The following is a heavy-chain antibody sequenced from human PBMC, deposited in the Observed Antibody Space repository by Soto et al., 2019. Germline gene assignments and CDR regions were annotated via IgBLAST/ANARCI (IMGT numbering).Heavy chain of an antibody. CDR3: AGLGTTVTPFVY. CDR2: IFSSGGT. J-gene: IGHJ4*02. CDR1: GGSISTYY. Sequence: SETLSLTCSVSGGSISTYYWSWIRQSPGKGLEFIGCIFSSGGTNYNPALKSRITISRDTSKNQLSLKLTSVTAADTAVYYCAGLGTTVTPFVYWGQGTLVTVSS. D-gene: IGHD4-17*01. V-gene: IGHV4-4*08.